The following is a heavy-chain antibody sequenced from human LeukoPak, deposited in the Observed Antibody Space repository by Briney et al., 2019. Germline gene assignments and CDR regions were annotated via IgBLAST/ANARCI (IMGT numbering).Heavy chain of an antibody. CDR1: GYTFTSYG. CDR2: ISAYIDNT. V-gene: IGHV1-18*04. D-gene: IGHD6-19*01. Sequence: ASVKVSRKASGYTFTSYGISWVRQAPGQALAWMGWISAYIDNTHYAQKHQGRDTMTTDTSTSTASMKLRSLRSDDTAVDYCARVHSSGWYPWQGPFDYWGQGTLVTVSS. J-gene: IGHJ4*02. CDR3: ARVHSSGWYPWQGPFDY.